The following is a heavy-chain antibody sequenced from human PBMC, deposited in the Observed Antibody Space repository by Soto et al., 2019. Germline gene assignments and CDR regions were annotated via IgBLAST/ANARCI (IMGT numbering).Heavy chain of an antibody. CDR1: GFPFSSYC. J-gene: IGHJ6*02. Sequence: GGSLRLSCAASGFPFSSYCMHWVRQAPGKGLEWVAVIWYDGSNKYYADSVKGRFTISRDNSKNTLYLQMNSLRAEATAVYYCARELGYCSSTSCYVYRYYYGMDVWGQGTTVTVSS. CDR3: ARELGYCSSTSCYVYRYYYGMDV. V-gene: IGHV3-33*01. CDR2: IWYDGSNK. D-gene: IGHD2-2*01.